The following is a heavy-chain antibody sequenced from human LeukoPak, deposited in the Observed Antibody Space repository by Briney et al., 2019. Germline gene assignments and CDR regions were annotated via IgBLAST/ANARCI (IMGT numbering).Heavy chain of an antibody. J-gene: IGHJ4*02. CDR3: ARHRSRLGSAGIVDY. D-gene: IGHD6-13*01. Sequence: SETLSLTCTVSGGSTSSSSYYWGWIRQPPGKGLEWLGSIYYSGRTFYNPSLESRVTISVDTSKNEFSLKLNSVTAAETAVYYCARHRSRLGSAGIVDYWGQGTLVIVSS. CDR1: GGSTSSSSYY. CDR2: IYYSGRT. V-gene: IGHV4-39*01.